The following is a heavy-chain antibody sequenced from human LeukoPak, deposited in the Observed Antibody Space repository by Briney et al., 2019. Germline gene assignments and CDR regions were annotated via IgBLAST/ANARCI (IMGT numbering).Heavy chain of an antibody. CDR2: ISGSGGST. CDR3: AKLLTHYYGSGSYWDS. CDR1: GFTFSSYA. V-gene: IGHV3-23*01. Sequence: GGSLRLSCAASGFTFSSYAMSWVRQAPGKGLEWVSAISGSGGSTYYADSVKGRFTISRDNSKNTLYLQMNSLRAEDTAVYYCAKLLTHYYGSGSYWDSWGQGTLVTVSS. D-gene: IGHD3-10*01. J-gene: IGHJ4*02.